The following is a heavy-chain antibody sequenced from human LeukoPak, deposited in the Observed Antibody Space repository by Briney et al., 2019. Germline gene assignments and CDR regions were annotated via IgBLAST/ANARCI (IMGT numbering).Heavy chain of an antibody. CDR1: GYTFTGYY. CDR2: INPSGGST. D-gene: IGHD3-10*01. Sequence: ASVKVSCKASGYTFTGYYMHWVRQAPGQGLEWMGIINPSGGSTSYAQKFQGRVTMTRDTSTSTVYMELSSLRSEDTAVYYCARGSLLWFGELFYVDYWGQGTLVTVSS. V-gene: IGHV1-46*01. CDR3: ARGSLLWFGELFYVDY. J-gene: IGHJ4*02.